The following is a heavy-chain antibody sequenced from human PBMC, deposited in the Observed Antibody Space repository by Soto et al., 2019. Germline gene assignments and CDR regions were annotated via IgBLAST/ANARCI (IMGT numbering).Heavy chain of an antibody. D-gene: IGHD2-15*01. CDR3: APHVSCSGGSCQYDAFAI. V-gene: IGHV3-23*01. Sequence: EVQVLESGGGLVQPGGSLRLSCEGSGFTVSSHAMTWIRQAPGKGPEWVSTITAGGGTYYAYSVKGRFAMSRDTSESTLYLQMNSLGAEDTAAYYCAPHVSCSGGSCQYDAFAIRGQGTMVTVSS. CDR1: GFTVSSHA. J-gene: IGHJ3*02. CDR2: ITAGGGT.